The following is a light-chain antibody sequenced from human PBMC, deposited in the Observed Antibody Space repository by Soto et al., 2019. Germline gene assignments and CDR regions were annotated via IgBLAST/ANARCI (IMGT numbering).Light chain of an antibody. J-gene: IGKJ2*01. V-gene: IGKV1-39*01. CDR3: QQSYSTPPMYT. CDR2: AAS. Sequence: DIQMTQSPSSLSASVEDRVTITCRASQSISSYLNWYQQKPGKAPKLLIYAASSLQSGVPSRFSGSGSGTDFTLTISSLQPEDFATYYCQQSYSTPPMYTFGQGTKVDIK. CDR1: QSISSY.